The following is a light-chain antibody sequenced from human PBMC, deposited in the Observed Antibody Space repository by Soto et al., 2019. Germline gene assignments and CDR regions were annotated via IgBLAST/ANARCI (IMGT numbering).Light chain of an antibody. CDR1: QDIKNY. CDR2: DAS. V-gene: IGKV1-33*01. J-gene: IGKJ1*01. CDR3: QQYDYSRT. Sequence: DIQMTQTPSSLSASVGDRVTITCQASQDIKNYLNWYQQKSGKAPKLLIYDASDLETGVPSRFSGSGSGTEFTLTISSVHSDDFATYYCQQYDYSRTFGQGTEVDIK.